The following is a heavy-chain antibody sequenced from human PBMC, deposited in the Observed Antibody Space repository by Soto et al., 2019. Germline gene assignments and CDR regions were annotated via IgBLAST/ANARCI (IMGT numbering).Heavy chain of an antibody. CDR1: GGSISSSSYY. D-gene: IGHD6-13*01. CDR3: ATSYGNAWYTF. V-gene: IGHV4-39*07. J-gene: IGHJ4*02. Sequence: SETLSLTCTVSGGSISSSSYYWGWIRQPPGKGLEWIGSIYYSGSTYYNPSLKSRLTISVDKSKNQFSLQLTSVTAADTAVYYCATSYGNAWYTFWGQGTQVTV. CDR2: IYYSGST.